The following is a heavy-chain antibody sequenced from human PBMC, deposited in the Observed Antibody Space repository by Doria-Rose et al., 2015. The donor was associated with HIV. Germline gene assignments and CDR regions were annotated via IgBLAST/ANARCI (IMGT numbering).Heavy chain of an antibody. D-gene: IGHD4-17*01. Sequence: GLEWVALISFDGINKYYADSVKGRFTISRDNSKNTMYLHINSLRAEDTAVYYCARAYSSTVTTADYWGQGTLVTVSS. CDR2: ISFDGINK. V-gene: IGHV3-30-3*01. J-gene: IGHJ4*02. CDR3: ARAYSSTVTTADY.